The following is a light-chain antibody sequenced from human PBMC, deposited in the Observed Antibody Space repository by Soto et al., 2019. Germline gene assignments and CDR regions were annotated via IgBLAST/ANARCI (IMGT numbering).Light chain of an antibody. J-gene: IGLJ2*01. CDR2: EVS. V-gene: IGLV2-8*01. Sequence: QSALTQPPSASGSPGQSVIISCTGTSSDVGGYNYVSWYQQHPGKAPKLMIYEVSKRPSGVPDRFSGSKSGNTASLTVSGLQAKDEADYYCSSYAGSNNPVVFGGGTKLTVL. CDR1: SSDVGGYNY. CDR3: SSYAGSNNPVV.